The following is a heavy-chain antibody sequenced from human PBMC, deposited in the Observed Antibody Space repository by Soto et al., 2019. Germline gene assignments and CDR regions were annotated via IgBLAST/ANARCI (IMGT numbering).Heavy chain of an antibody. D-gene: IGHD6-19*01. J-gene: IGHJ4*02. CDR1: GFSFSTYD. V-gene: IGHV3-48*01. Sequence: HPGGSLRLSCAASGFSFSTYDMNWVRRAPGKGLEWVSYINSGGSTIYYADSVKGRFTISRDNAKNSLYLQMNSLRAEDTAVYFCASSQWRGHYFDYWGQGTLVTVSS. CDR2: INSGGSTI. CDR3: ASSQWRGHYFDY.